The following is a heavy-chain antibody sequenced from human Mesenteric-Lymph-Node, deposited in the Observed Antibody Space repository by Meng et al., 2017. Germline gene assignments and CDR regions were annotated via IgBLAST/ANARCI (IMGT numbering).Heavy chain of an antibody. CDR2: ISYDGSQK. J-gene: IGHJ4*02. D-gene: IGHD6-13*01. CDR1: GFTFSNYA. V-gene: IGHV3-30*04. Sequence: GESLKISCATSGFTFSNYAMHWVRQAPGKGLEWVTLISYDGSQKFYADSVKGRFTIARDSSKNTVYLQVNSLRDEDTAVYYCARGTGRSGWSFDYWGQGTLVTVSS. CDR3: ARGTGRSGWSFDY.